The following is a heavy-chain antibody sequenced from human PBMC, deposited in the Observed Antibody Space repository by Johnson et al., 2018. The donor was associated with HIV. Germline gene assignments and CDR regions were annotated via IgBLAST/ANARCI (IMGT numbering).Heavy chain of an antibody. CDR3: ARELSGEAFDI. J-gene: IGHJ3*02. Sequence: QVQLVESGGGVVQPGRSLRLSCAASGFTFSSYAMHWVRQAPGKGLEWVAVISYDGSNKYYADSVKGRFTISRDNSKNTLYLQMNSLRVEDTAVYYCARELSGEAFDIWGQRKMVTVSS. CDR1: GFTFSSYA. V-gene: IGHV3-30-3*01. D-gene: IGHD1-26*01. CDR2: ISYDGSNK.